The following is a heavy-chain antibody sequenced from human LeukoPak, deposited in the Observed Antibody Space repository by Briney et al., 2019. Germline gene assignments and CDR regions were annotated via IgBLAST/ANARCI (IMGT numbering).Heavy chain of an antibody. Sequence: GGSLRLSCAASGFTFSSYSMNWVRQAPGKGLEWVSSISSSSSYIYYADSVKGRFTISRDNAKNSLYLQMNSLRAEDTAVYYCARADGYSSSWTDYWDQGTLVTVSS. J-gene: IGHJ4*02. V-gene: IGHV3-21*01. CDR2: ISSSSSYI. CDR1: GFTFSSYS. CDR3: ARADGYSSSWTDY. D-gene: IGHD6-13*01.